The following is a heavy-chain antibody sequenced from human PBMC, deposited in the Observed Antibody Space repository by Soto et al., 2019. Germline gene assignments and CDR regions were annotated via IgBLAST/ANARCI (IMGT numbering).Heavy chain of an antibody. D-gene: IGHD6-6*01. Sequence: SETLSLTCTVSGGSISSYYWSWIRQPPGKGLEWIGYIYYSGSTNYNPSLKSRVTISVDTSKNQFSLKLSSVTAADTAVYYCARGTARLRPGWFDPWGQGTLVTVSS. CDR1: GGSISSYY. CDR2: IYYSGST. CDR3: ARGTARLRPGWFDP. J-gene: IGHJ5*02. V-gene: IGHV4-59*01.